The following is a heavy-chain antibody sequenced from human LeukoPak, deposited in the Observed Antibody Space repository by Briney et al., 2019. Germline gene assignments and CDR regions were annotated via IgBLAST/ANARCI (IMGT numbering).Heavy chain of an antibody. V-gene: IGHV1-69*05. CDR2: TIPIFGTA. D-gene: IGHD3-22*01. CDR3: ARVDYYDSSGYPSGFDY. CDR1: GGTFSSYA. J-gene: IGHJ4*02. Sequence: GASVKVSCKASGGTFSSYAISWVRQAPGQGLEWMGGTIPIFGTANYAQKFQGRVTITTDESTSTAYMELSSLRSEDTAVYYCARVDYYDSSGYPSGFDYWGQGTLVTVSS.